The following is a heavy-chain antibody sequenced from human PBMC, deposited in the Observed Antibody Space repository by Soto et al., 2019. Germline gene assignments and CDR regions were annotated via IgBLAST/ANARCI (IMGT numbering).Heavy chain of an antibody. Sequence: VQLLESGGGLVQPGGSLRLSCAASGFTFSSYAMSWVRQAPGKGLEWVSAISGSGGSTYYADSVKGRFTISRDNSKNTLYLQMNSLRAEDTAVYYCAKDPRYCSSTSCYDFDPWGQGTLVTVSS. J-gene: IGHJ5*02. D-gene: IGHD2-2*01. V-gene: IGHV3-23*01. CDR1: GFTFSSYA. CDR2: ISGSGGST. CDR3: AKDPRYCSSTSCYDFDP.